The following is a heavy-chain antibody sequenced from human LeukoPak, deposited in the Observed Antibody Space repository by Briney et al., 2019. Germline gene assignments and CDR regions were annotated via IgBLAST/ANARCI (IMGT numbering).Heavy chain of an antibody. CDR2: INPKNGDT. CDR3: ARDGRLRNGYDNFYI. D-gene: IGHD5-18*01. V-gene: IGHV1-2*02. CDR1: GYTFSGFY. J-gene: IGHJ4*02. Sequence: ASVKVSCKASGYTFSGFYINWVRQAPGQGLEWMGWINPKNGDTHYAQDFLGRVTMTRDTSISTAYMELSRLTSDDTAVYYCARDGRLRNGYDNFYIWGQGTLVTVSS.